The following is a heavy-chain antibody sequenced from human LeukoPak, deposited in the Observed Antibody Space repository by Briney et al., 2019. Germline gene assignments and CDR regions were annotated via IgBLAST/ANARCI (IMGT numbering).Heavy chain of an antibody. CDR3: VRGRYCSSTNCYDWFDP. CDR2: ITYGGTT. J-gene: IGHJ5*02. CDR1: GGSFRGYH. D-gene: IGHD2-2*01. Sequence: SETLSLTCAVYGGSFRGYHWNWIRQPPGKRLEWIGEITYGGTTNYNPSLRSRVTMSVDTSKKQFSLKLTSVTAADTALYYCVRGRYCSSTNCYDWFDPWGPGTHASVSS. V-gene: IGHV4-34*01.